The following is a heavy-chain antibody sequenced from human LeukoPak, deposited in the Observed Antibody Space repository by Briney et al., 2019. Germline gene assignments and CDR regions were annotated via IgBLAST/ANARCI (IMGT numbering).Heavy chain of an antibody. J-gene: IGHJ4*02. Sequence: GGSLRLSCAASGFTFSSYNMHWVRQAPGKGLEWVAFIRNDGSDKNYADSVKGRLTISRDNSKNTLYLQMNSLRDEDTAVYYCAKDSGGEACAFDRWGQGTLVTVSS. V-gene: IGHV3-30*02. CDR2: IRNDGSDK. CDR1: GFTFSSYN. CDR3: AKDSGGEACAFDR. D-gene: IGHD3-16*01.